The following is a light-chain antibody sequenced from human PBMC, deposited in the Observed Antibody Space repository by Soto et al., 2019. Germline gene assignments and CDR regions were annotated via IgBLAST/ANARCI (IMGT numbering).Light chain of an antibody. CDR1: QTVSAGY. CDR2: GAS. J-gene: IGKJ2*01. Sequence: ETVLTQSPTTLSLSPGDRASLSCRASQTVSAGYLAWYQQRPGQAPRLLIYGASTRATGVPDRFSGSGSGAGFALTISGLEPEDFAVYYGQQYGKSLYTFGQGTKVDI. CDR3: QQYGKSLYT. V-gene: IGKV3-20*01.